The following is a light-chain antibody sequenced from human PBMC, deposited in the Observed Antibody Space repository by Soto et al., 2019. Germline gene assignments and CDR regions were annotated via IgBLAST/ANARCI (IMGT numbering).Light chain of an antibody. CDR3: QSYDRSLSGSV. J-gene: IGLJ3*02. Sequence: QPVLTQPPSVSGAPGQRVTISCTGSSSNIGADFDVHWYQQFPGTAPKLLIFDNNKRPSGVPDRFSASKSGTSVSLAITGLQAEDEADYYCQSYDRSLSGSVFGGGTQLTVL. CDR2: DNN. CDR1: SSNIGADFD. V-gene: IGLV1-40*01.